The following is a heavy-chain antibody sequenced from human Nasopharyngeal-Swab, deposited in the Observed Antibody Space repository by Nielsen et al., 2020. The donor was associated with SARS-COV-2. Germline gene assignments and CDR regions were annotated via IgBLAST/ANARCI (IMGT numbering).Heavy chain of an antibody. Sequence: SVKVSCKASGGTFSSYAISWGRHAPGQGLEWMGGIIPIFGTANYAQKFQGRVTITADESTSTAYMELSSLRSEDTAVYYCARASGAQYYYYYYGMDVWGQGTTVTVSS. V-gene: IGHV1-69*13. CDR1: GGTFSSYA. CDR3: ARASGAQYYYYYYGMDV. J-gene: IGHJ6*02. CDR2: IIPIFGTA.